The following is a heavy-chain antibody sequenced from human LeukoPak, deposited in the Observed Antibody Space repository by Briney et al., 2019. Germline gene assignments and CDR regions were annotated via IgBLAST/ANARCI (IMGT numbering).Heavy chain of an antibody. J-gene: IGHJ3*02. D-gene: IGHD1-1*01. CDR2: ISGSGGST. CDR3: ARYERLRAFDI. V-gene: IGHV3-23*01. Sequence: PGGSLRLSCAASGFTFSNYAMNWVRQAPGKGLEWVSGISGSGGSTYYADSVKGRFTISRDTFKNTVYLQMNSLRAEDTAVYYCARYERLRAFDIWGQGTMVTVSS. CDR1: GFTFSNYA.